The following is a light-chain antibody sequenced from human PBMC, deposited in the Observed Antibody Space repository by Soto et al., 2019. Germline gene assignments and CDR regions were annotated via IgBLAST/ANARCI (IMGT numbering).Light chain of an antibody. Sequence: DIQMTQSPSSLSASVGDRVTLTCRASRGIATYLAWYQQRPGKVPKLLVYSASTLQSEVPSRFSGSGSGTDFTLTISSLQPEDVATYYCQKYNVVPFTFGPGTKVVL. CDR2: SAS. CDR3: QKYNVVPFT. J-gene: IGKJ3*01. CDR1: RGIATY. V-gene: IGKV1-27*01.